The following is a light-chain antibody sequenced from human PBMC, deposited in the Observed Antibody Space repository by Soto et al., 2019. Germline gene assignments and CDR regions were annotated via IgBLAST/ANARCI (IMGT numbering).Light chain of an antibody. V-gene: IGKV3-11*01. Sequence: EIVLTQSPATLSLSPGERATLCCRASQSVSSYLAWYQQKPGQAPRLLIYDASNRVTGIPARFSGSGSGTDFTLTISSLEPEDFAVYYCQQRSNWITFGQGTRLEIK. CDR1: QSVSSY. CDR2: DAS. J-gene: IGKJ5*01. CDR3: QQRSNWIT.